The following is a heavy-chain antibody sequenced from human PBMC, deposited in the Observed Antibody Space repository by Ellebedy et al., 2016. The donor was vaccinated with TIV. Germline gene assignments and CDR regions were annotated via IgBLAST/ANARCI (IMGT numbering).Heavy chain of an antibody. CDR3: AKDRGMGGGSCFEY. CDR1: GFIFRKYA. Sequence: GESLKISCAPSGFIFRKYAMSWVRQAPGKGLEWVSAISGSGGNTYYADSVKGRFTISRDNSKNTLYLQMNSLRGEDTAVYYCAKDRGMGGGSCFEYWGQGTLVTVSS. D-gene: IGHD2-15*01. V-gene: IGHV3-23*01. CDR2: ISGSGGNT. J-gene: IGHJ4*02.